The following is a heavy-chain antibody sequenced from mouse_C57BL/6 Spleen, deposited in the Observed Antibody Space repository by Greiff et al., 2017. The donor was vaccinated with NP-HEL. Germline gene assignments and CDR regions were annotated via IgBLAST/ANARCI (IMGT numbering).Heavy chain of an antibody. Sequence: VQLRQSGAELVRPGASVTLSCKASGYTFTDYEMHWVKQTPVHGLEWIGAIDPETGGTAYNQKFKGKAILTADKSSSTAYMELRSLTSEDSAVYYCTPYYYGPFAYWGQGTLVTVSA. D-gene: IGHD1-1*01. CDR1: GYTFTDYE. CDR2: IDPETGGT. CDR3: TPYYYGPFAY. J-gene: IGHJ3*01. V-gene: IGHV1-15*01.